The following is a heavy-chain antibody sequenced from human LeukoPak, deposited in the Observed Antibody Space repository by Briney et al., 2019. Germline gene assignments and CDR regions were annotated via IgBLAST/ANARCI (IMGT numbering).Heavy chain of an antibody. CDR1: GFTFDDYA. D-gene: IGHD3-3*01. Sequence: PGGSLRLSCAASGFTFDDYAMQWVRQAPGKGREGGSGISWNRGSIGYADSVKGRFTISRDNAKNSLYLQMNSLRAEDMALSYCARGVRFLEWLNLYYFDYWGQGTLVTVSS. J-gene: IGHJ4*02. CDR3: ARGVRFLEWLNLYYFDY. V-gene: IGHV3-9*03. CDR2: ISWNRGSI.